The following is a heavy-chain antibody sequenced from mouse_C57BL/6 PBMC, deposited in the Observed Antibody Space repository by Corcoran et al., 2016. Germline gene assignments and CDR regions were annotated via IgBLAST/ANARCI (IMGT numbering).Heavy chain of an antibody. V-gene: IGHV1-26*01. D-gene: IGHD1-1*01. CDR3: ARRVYYGSYCDY. J-gene: IGHJ2*01. CDR1: GYTFTDYY. Sequence: EVQLQQSGPELVKPGASVKISCKASGYTFTDYYMNWVKQSHGKSLEWIGDINPNNGGTSYNQKFKGKATLTVDKSSSTAYMELRSLTPEDSAVYYCARRVYYGSYCDYWGQCTTLTVSS. CDR2: INPNNGGT.